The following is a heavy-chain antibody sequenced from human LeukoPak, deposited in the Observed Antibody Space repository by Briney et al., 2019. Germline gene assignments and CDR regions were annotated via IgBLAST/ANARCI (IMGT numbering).Heavy chain of an antibody. CDR2: IITIFSTA. D-gene: IGHD2-21*01. V-gene: IGHV1-69*01. Sequence: GSSVKVSCKTSGGTFSSYAISLVRQAPGQGLQWMGGIITIFSTANYAQKFQGRVTITADESTSTAYMELSSLRSEDTAVYYCARSREAARYFYFDYWGQGTLVTVSS. CDR3: ARSREAARYFYFDY. J-gene: IGHJ4*02. CDR1: GGTFSSYA.